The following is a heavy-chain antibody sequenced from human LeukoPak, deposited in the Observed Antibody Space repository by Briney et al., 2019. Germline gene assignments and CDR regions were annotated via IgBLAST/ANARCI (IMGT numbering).Heavy chain of an antibody. CDR3: ARTIAQYSNTWLYYYYGLDV. CDR1: GFTFGCYT. Sequence: QPGGSLRLSCTASGFTFGCYTMSWVRQAPGKGLEWVSSISAGSQDSYYADSVKGRFTISRDNSKSTLYLQMNSLRADDTAVYYCARTIAQYSNTWLYYYYGLDVWGQGTTVTVSS. V-gene: IGHV3-23*01. CDR2: ISAGSQDS. D-gene: IGHD1-7*01. J-gene: IGHJ6*02.